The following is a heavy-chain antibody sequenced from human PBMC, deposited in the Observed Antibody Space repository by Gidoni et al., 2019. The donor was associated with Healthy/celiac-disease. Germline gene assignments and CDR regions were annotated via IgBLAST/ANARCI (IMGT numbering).Heavy chain of an antibody. J-gene: IGHJ5*02. D-gene: IGHD3-3*01. CDR2: IHHSART. V-gene: IGHV4-34*01. CDR3: ARGGGVLRFLEWLPQRGNGWFDP. Sequence: QQWGAGLLKPSDTLSLTCAVYGGSFSGYYCIWIRQPPGKGLEWIGEIHHSARTNYNPSLKRRVTISVETSKNQFSLKMSSVTAADTAVYYCARGGGVLRFLEWLPQRGNGWFDPWGQGTLVTVSS. CDR1: GGSFSGYY.